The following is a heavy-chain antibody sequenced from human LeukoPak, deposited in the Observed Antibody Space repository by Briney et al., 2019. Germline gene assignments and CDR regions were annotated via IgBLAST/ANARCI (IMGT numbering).Heavy chain of an antibody. V-gene: IGHV3-30*18. CDR1: GFTFCSYS. D-gene: IGHD2-2*01. CDR3: AKSAGTSSVRGYFDY. Sequence: GRSLRLSCAASGFTFCSYSMHWGCAAPDKGLEWVAVISYDGSNKYYADSAKGRFTISRDNSKNTLYLQMNSLRAEDTAVYYCAKSAGTSSVRGYFDYWGQGTLVTVSS. J-gene: IGHJ4*02. CDR2: ISYDGSNK.